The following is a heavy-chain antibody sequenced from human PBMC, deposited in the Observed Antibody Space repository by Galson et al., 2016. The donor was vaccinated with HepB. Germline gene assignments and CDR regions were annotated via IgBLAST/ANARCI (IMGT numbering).Heavy chain of an antibody. CDR2: INHDGSEI. D-gene: IGHD6-13*01. J-gene: IGHJ4*02. CDR1: TFAFSRTW. V-gene: IGHV3-7*01. Sequence: SLRLSCATTTFAFSRTWMTWVRQAPGKGLEWVANINHDGSEIHYVDSVKGRFTLSRDNAKNSLYLGVNSLRVEDTSVYYCAEGGGSSSWYWRNWGQGTLVTVSS. CDR3: AEGGGSSSWYWRN.